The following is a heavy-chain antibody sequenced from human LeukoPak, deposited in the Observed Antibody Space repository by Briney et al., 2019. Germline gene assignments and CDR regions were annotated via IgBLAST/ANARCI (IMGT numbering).Heavy chain of an antibody. CDR1: GFTFSSYS. Sequence: GGSLRLSCAASGFTFSSYSMNWVRQAPGKGLEWVSYISSSSSSTYYADSVKGRFTISRDNAKNSLYLQMNSLRDEDTAVYYCAKEAGCGLDYWGQGPLVTVSS. CDR2: ISSSSSST. J-gene: IGHJ4*02. V-gene: IGHV3-48*02. CDR3: AKEAGCGLDY. D-gene: IGHD2-21*01.